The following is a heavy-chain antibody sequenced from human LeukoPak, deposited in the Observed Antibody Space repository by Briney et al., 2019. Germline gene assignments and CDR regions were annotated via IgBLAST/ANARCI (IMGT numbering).Heavy chain of an antibody. CDR2: IYYSGST. D-gene: IGHD3-22*01. Sequence: SETLSLTCTVSGGSISSSSYYWGWIRQPPGKGLEWIGSIYYSGSTYYNPSLKSRVTISVDTSKNQFSLKLSSVTAADTAVYYCARAGSHYYDSSGPFDYWGQGTLVTVSS. CDR3: ARAGSHYYDSSGPFDY. V-gene: IGHV4-39*07. CDR1: GGSISSSSYY. J-gene: IGHJ4*02.